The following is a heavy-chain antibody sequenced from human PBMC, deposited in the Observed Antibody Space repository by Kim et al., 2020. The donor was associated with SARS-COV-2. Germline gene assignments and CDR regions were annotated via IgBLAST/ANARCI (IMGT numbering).Heavy chain of an antibody. J-gene: IGHJ4*02. V-gene: IGHV3-74*01. CDR2: GGSK. Sequence: GGSKQYADSVKGRFTISSDNAKNTLYLQMNSLGADDTAVYFCVREWSALDCWGQGALVSVSS. CDR3: VREWSALDC. D-gene: IGHD1-26*01.